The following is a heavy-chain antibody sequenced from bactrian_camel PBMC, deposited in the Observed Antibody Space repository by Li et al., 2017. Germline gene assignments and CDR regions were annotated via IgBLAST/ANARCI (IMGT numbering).Heavy chain of an antibody. Sequence: HVQLVESGGGSVQAGGSLRLSCAASRYIYNRPCVGWFRRAPGKEREGVAAIESTGSTSYADSVKGRFTISQGNSKNSLYLRMNSVKPEDTAMYYCAADRDVNIPPSLALDSDRYNHWGQGTQVTVS. CDR3: AADRDVNIPPSLALDSDRYNH. V-gene: IGHV3S53*01. D-gene: IGHD2*01. CDR2: IESTGST. CDR1: RYIYNRPC. J-gene: IGHJ4*01.